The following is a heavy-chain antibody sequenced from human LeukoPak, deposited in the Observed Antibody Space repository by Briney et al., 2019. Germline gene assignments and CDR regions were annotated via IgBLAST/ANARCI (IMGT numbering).Heavy chain of an antibody. D-gene: IGHD6-13*01. Sequence: QPGGSLRLSCAASGFTFSSYAMSWVRQAPGKGLEWVSAISGSGGSTYYADSVKGRFTISRDNSKNTLYLQMNSLRAEDTAVYYCARAGNSSSWYTYGMDVWGQGTTVTVSS. CDR1: GFTFSSYA. V-gene: IGHV3-23*01. CDR3: ARAGNSSSWYTYGMDV. CDR2: ISGSGGST. J-gene: IGHJ6*02.